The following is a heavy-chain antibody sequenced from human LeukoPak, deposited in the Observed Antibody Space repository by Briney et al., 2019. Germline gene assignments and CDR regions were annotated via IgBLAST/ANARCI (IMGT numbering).Heavy chain of an antibody. D-gene: IGHD6-13*01. CDR1: GFPFSSYW. Sequence: GGSLRLSCAASGFPFSSYWMSWVRQAPGKGLEWVSAISGSGGSTYYADSVEGRFTISRDNSKNTLYLQMNSLRAEDTAVYYCAKAFYILYSSSPVDYWGQGTLVTVSS. CDR2: ISGSGGST. V-gene: IGHV3-23*01. CDR3: AKAFYILYSSSPVDY. J-gene: IGHJ4*02.